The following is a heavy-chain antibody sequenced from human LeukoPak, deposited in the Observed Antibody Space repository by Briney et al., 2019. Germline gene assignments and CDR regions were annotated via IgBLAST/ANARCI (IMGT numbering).Heavy chain of an antibody. D-gene: IGHD2-2*01. CDR2: INHSGST. J-gene: IGHJ5*02. Sequence: PSETLSLTCAVYGGSFSGYYWSWIRQPPGKGLEWIGEINHSGSTNYNPSLKSRVTISVDTSKNQFSLKLSSVTAADTAVYYCARSKRSGCSSTSCLLNWFDPWGQGTLVTVSS. V-gene: IGHV4-34*01. CDR1: GGSFSGYY. CDR3: ARSKRSGCSSTSCLLNWFDP.